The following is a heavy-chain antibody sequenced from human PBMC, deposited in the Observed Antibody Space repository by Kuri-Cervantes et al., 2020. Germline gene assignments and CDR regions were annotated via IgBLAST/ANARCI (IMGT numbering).Heavy chain of an antibody. CDR1: GGSISSSSYY. CDR3: ADDYVWGSYLQN. J-gene: IGHJ1*01. CDR2: IYYSGST. Sequence: GSLRLSCTVSGGSISSSSYYWGWIRQPPGKGLEWIGSIYYSGSTYYNPSLTSRVTISVDTSKNQFSLKLSSVTAADTAVYYCADDYVWGSYLQNWGQGTLVTVSS. V-gene: IGHV4-39*07. D-gene: IGHD3-16*02.